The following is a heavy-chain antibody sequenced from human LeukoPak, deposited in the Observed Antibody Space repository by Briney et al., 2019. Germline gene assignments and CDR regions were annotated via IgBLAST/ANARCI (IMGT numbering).Heavy chain of an antibody. V-gene: IGHV3-30*04. D-gene: IGHD1-26*01. Sequence: GRSLRLSCAASGFTFSSYAMHWVRQAPGKGLEWVAVISYDGSNKYYADSVKGRFTISRDNSKNTLYLQMNSLRAEDTAVYYCARDVRASGRYEIDYWGQGTLVTVSS. J-gene: IGHJ4*02. CDR3: ARDVRASGRYEIDY. CDR1: GFTFSSYA. CDR2: ISYDGSNK.